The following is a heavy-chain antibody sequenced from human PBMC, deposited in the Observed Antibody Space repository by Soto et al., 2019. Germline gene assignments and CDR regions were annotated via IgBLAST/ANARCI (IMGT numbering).Heavy chain of an antibody. D-gene: IGHD3-3*01. CDR2: IIPIFGTA. J-gene: IGHJ4*02. V-gene: IGHV1-69*06. CDR1: GGTFSSYA. CDR3: ARETVTIFGVVIRGYFDY. Sequence: VQLVQSGAEVKKPGSSVKVSCKASGGTFSSYAISWVRQAPGQGLEWMGGIIPIFGTANYAQKFQGRVTITADKSTSTAYMELSSLRSEDTAVYYCARETVTIFGVVIRGYFDYWGQGTLVTVSS.